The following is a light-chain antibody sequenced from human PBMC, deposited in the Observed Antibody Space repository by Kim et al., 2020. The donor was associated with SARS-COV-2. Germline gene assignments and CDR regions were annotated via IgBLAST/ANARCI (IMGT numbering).Light chain of an antibody. V-gene: IGLV1-47*01. CDR1: SSNTGIGRNY. Sequence: VTLTCSGSSSNTGIGRNYVYWYQQFPGTAPKVLIYNNNQRPSGVPDRFSSSRSGTSASLAISGLRSEDEANYYCAAWDDRLSGRVFGGGTQLTVL. CDR2: NNN. CDR3: AAWDDRLSGRV. J-gene: IGLJ3*02.